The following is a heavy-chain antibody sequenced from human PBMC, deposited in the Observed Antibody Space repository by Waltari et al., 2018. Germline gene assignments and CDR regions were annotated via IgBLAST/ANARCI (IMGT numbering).Heavy chain of an antibody. V-gene: IGHV3-53*01. CDR1: DFRVNLNY. Sequence: EPQLVESGGGVTQPGGSLRLSCAASDFRVNLNYMSWVRQAPGRGLWWDSVIHAGGRKYYSDSVKGRFTISRDDSKNTVFLQMTSVRSEDSALYFCARAGLGSPLEWQRVLDLWGQGTLVTVSS. CDR3: ARAGLGSPLEWQRVLDL. D-gene: IGHD5-12*01. CDR2: IHAGGRK. J-gene: IGHJ5*02.